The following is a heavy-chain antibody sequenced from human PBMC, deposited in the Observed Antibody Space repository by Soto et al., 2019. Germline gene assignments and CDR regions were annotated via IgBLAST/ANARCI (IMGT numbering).Heavy chain of an antibody. J-gene: IGHJ4*02. Sequence: SLRLSCAASGFTFSSYGMHWVRQAPGKGLEWVAVISYDGSNKYYADSVKGRFTISRDNSKNTLYLQMNSLRAEDTAVYYCAKDFFGYSGYENLDYWGQGTLVTVSS. V-gene: IGHV3-30*18. CDR1: GFTFSSYG. CDR2: ISYDGSNK. CDR3: AKDFFGYSGYENLDY. D-gene: IGHD5-12*01.